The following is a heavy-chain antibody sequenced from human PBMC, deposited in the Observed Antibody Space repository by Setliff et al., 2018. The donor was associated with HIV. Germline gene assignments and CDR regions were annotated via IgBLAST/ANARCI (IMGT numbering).Heavy chain of an antibody. CDR3: AREGIERYQYYNFWSGYYTPDY. V-gene: IGHV1-18*01. CDR1: GYTFTSYG. J-gene: IGHJ4*02. D-gene: IGHD3-3*01. Sequence: GASVKVSCKASGYTFTSYGISWVRQAPGQGLEWMGWISAYNGNTNYAQKLQGRVTMTTDTSTSTAYMELRSLRSDDTAVYYCAREGIERYQYYNFWSGYYTPDYWAQGTLVTVSS. CDR2: ISAYNGNT.